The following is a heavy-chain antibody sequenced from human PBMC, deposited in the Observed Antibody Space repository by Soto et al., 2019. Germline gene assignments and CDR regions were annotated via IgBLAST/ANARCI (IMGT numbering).Heavy chain of an antibody. CDR3: ASGVGARWYYYYGMDV. D-gene: IGHD1-26*01. J-gene: IGHJ6*02. V-gene: IGHV6-1*01. CDR1: GDSVSSNSAA. Sequence: PSETLSLTCAISGDSVSSNSAAWNWIRQSPSRGLEWLGRTYYRSKWYNDYAVSVKSRITINPDTSKNQFSLQLNSVTPEDTAVYYCASGVGARWYYYYGMDVWGQGTTLTVSS. CDR2: TYYRSKWYN.